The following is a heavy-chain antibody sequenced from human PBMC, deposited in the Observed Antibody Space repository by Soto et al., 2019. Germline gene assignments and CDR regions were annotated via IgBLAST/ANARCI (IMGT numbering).Heavy chain of an antibody. CDR3: ARGRYYYDSRPGYQDAFDI. D-gene: IGHD3-22*01. J-gene: IGHJ3*02. CDR2: INPNSGGT. CDR1: GYTFTGYY. V-gene: IGHV1-2*02. Sequence: EAPVKGSCKASGYTFTGYYMHWVRQAPGQGAEWMGWINPNSGGTNYAQKFQGRVTMTRDTSISTAYMELSRLRSDDTAVYYCARGRYYYDSRPGYQDAFDIWGQGTMVTVSS.